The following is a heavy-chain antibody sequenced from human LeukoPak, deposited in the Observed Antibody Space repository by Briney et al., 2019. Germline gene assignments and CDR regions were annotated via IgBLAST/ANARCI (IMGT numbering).Heavy chain of an antibody. D-gene: IGHD1-26*01. CDR1: GGSISSYY. CDR2: IYSSGST. V-gene: IGHV4-59*08. Sequence: SETLSLTCIVSGGSISSYYWSWIRQPPGKGLEWIGYIYSSGSTNSNPSLKSRVTISVDTSKSLFSLKMTSVTAADTAVYYCARQGSGGRAFDIWGQGTMVTVSS. CDR3: ARQGSGGRAFDI. J-gene: IGHJ3*02.